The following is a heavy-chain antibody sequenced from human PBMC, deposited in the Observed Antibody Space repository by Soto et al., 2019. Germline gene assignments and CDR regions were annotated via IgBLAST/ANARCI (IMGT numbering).Heavy chain of an antibody. CDR1: GGTFSSYA. Sequence: QVQLVQSGAEVKKPGSSVKVSCKACGGTFSSYAISWVRQAPGQGLEWMGRILPIFGTANYAQKFQGRVTITADESTSTDYMELSSLRSEDTAVYYCASSSGYSRYDLDYWGQGTLVTVSS. J-gene: IGHJ4*02. V-gene: IGHV1-69*12. D-gene: IGHD5-12*01. CDR3: ASSSGYSRYDLDY. CDR2: ILPIFGTA.